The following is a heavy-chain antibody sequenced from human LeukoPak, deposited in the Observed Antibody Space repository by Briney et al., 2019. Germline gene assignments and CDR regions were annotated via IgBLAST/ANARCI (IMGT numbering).Heavy chain of an antibody. J-gene: IGHJ4*02. V-gene: IGHV3-48*01. D-gene: IGHD3-22*01. CDR1: GFTFSSYS. CDR3: ARDGTYYYQTSGYFPPYFQY. Sequence: GGSLRLSCAASGFTFSSYSMNWVRQAPGKGLEWVSYISSSSSTIYYADSVKGRFTISRDNAKNSLYLQMNSLRAEDTAVYFCARDGTYYYQTSGYFPPYFQYWGQGILVTVSS. CDR2: ISSSSSTI.